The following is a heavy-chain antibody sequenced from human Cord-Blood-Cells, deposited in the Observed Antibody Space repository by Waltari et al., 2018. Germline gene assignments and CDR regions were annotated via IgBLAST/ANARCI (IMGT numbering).Heavy chain of an antibody. V-gene: IGHV4-34*01. D-gene: IGHD2-2*02. CDR3: ARGRYCSSTSCYRVGYYYYYMDV. CDR1: GGSFSGYY. J-gene: IGHJ6*03. CDR2: INHSGST. Sequence: QVQLQQWGAGLLKPSETLSLTCAVYGGSFSGYYWSWIRQPPGKGLEWIGEINHSGSTNYNPSLKSRVTISVDTSKNQFSLKLSSVTAADTAVYYCARGRYCSSTSCYRVGYYYYYMDVWGKGTTVTVSS.